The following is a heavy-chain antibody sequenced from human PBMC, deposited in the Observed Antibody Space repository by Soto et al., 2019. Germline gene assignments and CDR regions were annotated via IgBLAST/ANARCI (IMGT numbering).Heavy chain of an antibody. V-gene: IGHV3-48*01. Sequence: PGGSLRLSCAASGFIFSSYSMNWVRQAPGKGLEWVSYISSSSSTIYYADSVEGRFTISRDNAKNSLYLQMNSLRAEDTAVYYCAREYCSSTSCLNWFDPWGQGTLVTVSS. CDR1: GFIFSSYS. J-gene: IGHJ5*02. CDR2: ISSSSSTI. D-gene: IGHD2-2*01. CDR3: AREYCSSTSCLNWFDP.